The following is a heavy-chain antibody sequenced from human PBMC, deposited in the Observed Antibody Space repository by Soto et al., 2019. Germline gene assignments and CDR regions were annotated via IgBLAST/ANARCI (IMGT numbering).Heavy chain of an antibody. D-gene: IGHD3-22*01. V-gene: IGHV3-33*01. CDR2: IWYDGSNK. J-gene: IGHJ4*02. CDR3: ARDSSWEGSSGYYPGFYYY. CDR1: GFTFSSYG. Sequence: GGSLRLSCAASGFTFSSYGMHWVRQAPGKGLEWVAVIWYDGSNKYYADSVKGRFTISRDNSKNTLYLQMNSLRAEDTAVYYCARDSSWEGSSGYYPGFYYYWRQGTLVTVSA.